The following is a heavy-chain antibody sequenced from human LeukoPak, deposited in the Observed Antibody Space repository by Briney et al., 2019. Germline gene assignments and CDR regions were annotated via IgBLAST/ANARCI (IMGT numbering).Heavy chain of an antibody. CDR1: GYTFTSQD. CDR2: MNPNSGNT. J-gene: IGHJ4*02. Sequence: ASVKVSCKAPGYTFTSQDINWVRQATGQGLGWMGWMNPNSGNTGYAQKFQGRVIMTRDTSINTAYMELYSLRSDDTAVYYCARGYSSTMRTTGNDYWGQGTLVTVSS. D-gene: IGHD1-1*01. CDR3: ARGYSSTMRTTGNDY. V-gene: IGHV1-8*01.